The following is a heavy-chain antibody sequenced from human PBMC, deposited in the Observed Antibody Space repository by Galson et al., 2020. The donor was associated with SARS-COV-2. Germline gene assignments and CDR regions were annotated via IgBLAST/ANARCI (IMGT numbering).Heavy chain of an antibody. CDR1: GGSISSGSYY. D-gene: IGHD3-10*01. CDR3: ARQTILYGSGSYYNDY. V-gene: IGHV4-61*02. J-gene: IGHJ4*02. CDR2: IYTSGST. Sequence: SETLSLTCTVSGGSISSGSYYWRWIRQPAGKGLEWIGRIYTSGSTNYNPSLKSRVTISVDTSKNQFSLKMSSVTAADTAVYYCARQTILYGSGSYYNDYWGQGTLVTVSS.